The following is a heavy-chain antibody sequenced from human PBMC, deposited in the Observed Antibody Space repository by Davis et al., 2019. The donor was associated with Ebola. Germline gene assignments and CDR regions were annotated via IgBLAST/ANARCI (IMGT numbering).Heavy chain of an antibody. Sequence: ASVKVSCKASGYTFTNYDINWVRQATGQGPEWMGWMNPNSGNTGYAQKFQGRITMTRNISISTAYMELSSLRSEDTAVYYCARRVGARSGFDYWGQGSLVTVSS. CDR1: GYTFTNYD. CDR2: MNPNSGNT. V-gene: IGHV1-8*01. CDR3: ARRVGARSGFDY. J-gene: IGHJ4*02. D-gene: IGHD1-26*01.